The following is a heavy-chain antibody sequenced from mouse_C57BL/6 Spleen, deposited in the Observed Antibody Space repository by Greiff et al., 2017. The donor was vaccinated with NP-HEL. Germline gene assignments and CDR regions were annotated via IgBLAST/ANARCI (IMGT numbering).Heavy chain of an antibody. D-gene: IGHD1-1*01. CDR2: ISSGSSTI. CDR3: ARGDGSSYVDWYFDV. V-gene: IGHV5-17*01. J-gene: IGHJ1*03. Sequence: DVQLVESGGGLVKPGGSLKLSCAASGFTFSDYGMHWVRQAPEKGLEWVAYISSGSSTIYYADTVKGRFTISRDNAKNTLFLQMTSLRSEDTAMYYCARGDGSSYVDWYFDVWGTGTTVTVSS. CDR1: GFTFSDYG.